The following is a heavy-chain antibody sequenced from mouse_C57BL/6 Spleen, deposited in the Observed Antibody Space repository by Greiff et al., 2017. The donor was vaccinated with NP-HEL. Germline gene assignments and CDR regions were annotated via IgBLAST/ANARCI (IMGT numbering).Heavy chain of an antibody. Sequence: QVQLQQPGAELVKPGASVKLSCKASGYTFTSYWMHWVKQRPGQGLEWIGMIHPNSGSTNYNEKFKSKATLTVDKSSSTAYMQLSSLTSEDSAVYYFASGYGSSSAWFADWGQGTLVTVSA. CDR3: ASGYGSSSAWFAD. D-gene: IGHD1-1*01. V-gene: IGHV1-64*01. CDR1: GYTFTSYW. CDR2: IHPNSGST. J-gene: IGHJ3*01.